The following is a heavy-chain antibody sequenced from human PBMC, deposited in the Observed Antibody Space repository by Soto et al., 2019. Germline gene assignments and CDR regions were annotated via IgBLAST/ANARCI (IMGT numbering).Heavy chain of an antibody. D-gene: IGHD2-2*01. CDR1: GFTFSSYG. CDR3: AKAYCSSTSCYGMDV. Sequence: GGSLRLSCAASGFTFSSYGMHWVRQAPGKGLEWVAVISYDGSNKYYADSVKGRFTISRDNSKNTLYLQMNSLRAEDTAVYYCAKAYCSSTSCYGMDVWGQGTTVTVSS. J-gene: IGHJ6*02. CDR2: ISYDGSNK. V-gene: IGHV3-30*18.